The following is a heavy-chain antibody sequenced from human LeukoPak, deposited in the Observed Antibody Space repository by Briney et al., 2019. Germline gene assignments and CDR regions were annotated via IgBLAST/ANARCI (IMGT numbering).Heavy chain of an antibody. Sequence: GGPLRLFCAPSRFTYEEYGMSWVRQAPGKGLEGVSGINWYGGSTGYADSVKGRFTISRHNAKNSLYLQMNSLRAEDTALYYCARDYSGSSSYDYWGQGTLVTVSS. CDR1: RFTYEEYG. J-gene: IGHJ4*02. CDR2: INWYGGST. V-gene: IGHV3-20*04. CDR3: ARDYSGSSSYDY. D-gene: IGHD6-13*01.